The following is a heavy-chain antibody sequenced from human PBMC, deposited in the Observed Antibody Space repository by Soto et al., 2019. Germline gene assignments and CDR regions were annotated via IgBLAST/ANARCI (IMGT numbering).Heavy chain of an antibody. V-gene: IGHV3-7*01. D-gene: IGHD3-22*01. CDR3: ARDSMIVAGGAFDI. Sequence: GGSLRLSCAASGFTFSSYWMSWVRQAPGKGLEWVANIKKDGSEEYYVDSVKGRFTISRDNAKNSLYLQMNSLGAEDTALYYCARDSMIVAGGAFDIWGQGTMVTVSS. CDR2: IKKDGSEE. CDR1: GFTFSSYW. J-gene: IGHJ3*02.